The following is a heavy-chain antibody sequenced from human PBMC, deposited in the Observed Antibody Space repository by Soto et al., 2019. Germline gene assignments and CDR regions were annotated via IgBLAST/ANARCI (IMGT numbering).Heavy chain of an antibody. Sequence: QEQLVESGGRVVQPGRSLRLSCADSGSTFSGDGMHWVRQAPGKGLEWVAEISYDGVRKYYADSVKGRLTISRDNSKNTLYLQMNNLRTEDTALYYCAKGGGTGYDYYHYMDVWGKGTTVTVSS. D-gene: IGHD2-8*02. CDR3: AKGGGTGYDYYHYMDV. CDR2: ISYDGVRK. CDR1: GSTFSGDG. J-gene: IGHJ6*03. V-gene: IGHV3-30*18.